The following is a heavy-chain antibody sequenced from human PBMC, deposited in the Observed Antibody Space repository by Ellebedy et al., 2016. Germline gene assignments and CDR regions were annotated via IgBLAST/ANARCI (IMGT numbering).Heavy chain of an antibody. CDR3: AKNRYSSSSVVFDY. CDR2: ISYDGSNK. D-gene: IGHD6-6*01. V-gene: IGHV3-30*18. CDR1: GFTFSSYG. J-gene: IGHJ4*02. Sequence: GGSLRLXXAASGFTFSSYGMHWVRQAPGKGLEWVAVISYDGSNKYYADSVKGRFTISRDNSKNTLYLQMNSLRAEDTAVYYCAKNRYSSSSVVFDYWGQGTLVTVSS.